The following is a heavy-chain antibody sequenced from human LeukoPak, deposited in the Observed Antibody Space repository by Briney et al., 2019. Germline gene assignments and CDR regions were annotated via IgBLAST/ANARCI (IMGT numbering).Heavy chain of an antibody. CDR2: INHSGST. D-gene: IGHD5-18*01. V-gene: IGHV4-34*01. Sequence: PSETLSLTCAVYGGSFSGYYWSWIRQPPGKGLEWIGEINHSGSTNYNPSLKSRVTISVDTSKNQFSLKLSSVTAADTAVYYCARSPSRVQIQLWLLGYWGQGTLVTVSS. CDR3: ARSPSRVQIQLWLLGY. J-gene: IGHJ4*02. CDR1: GGSFSGYY.